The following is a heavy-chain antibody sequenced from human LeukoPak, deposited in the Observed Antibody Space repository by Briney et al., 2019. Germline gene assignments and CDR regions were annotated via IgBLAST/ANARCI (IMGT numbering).Heavy chain of an antibody. CDR3: ARDFNGGYDY. CDR1: GGSISSYY. CDR2: IYYSGTT. J-gene: IGHJ4*02. D-gene: IGHD5-12*01. Sequence: SETLSLTCTVSGGSISSYYWSWIRQPPGKGLERIGYIYYSGTTYYNPSLKSRVTISVDTSKSQFSLKLSSVTAADTAVYYCARDFNGGYDYWGQGTLVTVSS. V-gene: IGHV4-59*12.